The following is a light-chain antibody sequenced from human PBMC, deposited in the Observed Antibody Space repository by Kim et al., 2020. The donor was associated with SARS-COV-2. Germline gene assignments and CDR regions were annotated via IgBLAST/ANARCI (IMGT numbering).Light chain of an antibody. CDR2: EAS. J-gene: IGKJ5*01. Sequence: GTLSVSPGDRATLSCRASQGVSNYLAWYQQKPGQAPRLLLYEASKRAAGIPARFSGSGSGTDFTLTISRLEPGDSAVYFCQQRGSFGQGTRLEIK. CDR1: QGVSNY. CDR3: QQRGS. V-gene: IGKV3-11*01.